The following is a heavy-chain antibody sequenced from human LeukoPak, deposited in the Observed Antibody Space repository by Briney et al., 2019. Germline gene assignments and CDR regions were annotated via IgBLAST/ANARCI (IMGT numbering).Heavy chain of an antibody. CDR2: ISSSSSYI. Sequence: GRSLRFSCAASGFTFSSYSMNCVRQAPGKGLEWVSSISSSSSYIYYADSVKGRFTISRDNAKNPLYLQMNRLKAEDTAVYYCARDMRSDSGYWGQGTLVTVSS. J-gene: IGHJ4*02. V-gene: IGHV3-21*01. D-gene: IGHD2-2*01. CDR3: ARDMRSDSGY. CDR1: GFTFSSYS.